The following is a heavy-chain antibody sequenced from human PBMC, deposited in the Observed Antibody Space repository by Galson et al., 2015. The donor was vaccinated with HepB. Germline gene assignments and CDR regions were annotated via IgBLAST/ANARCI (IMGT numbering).Heavy chain of an antibody. J-gene: IGHJ6*04. CDR2: IYYTGRT. D-gene: IGHD3-10*01. CDR1: GGSISISNW. Sequence: SETLSLTCAVSGGSISISNWWSWVRQPPGKGLEWIGEIYYTGRTNYNPSLKSRVTISVDKSQKQFSLKLTSVTAADTAVYYCARGPFDMWFGEALIHYQMDVWGKGTTVIVSS. V-gene: IGHV4-4*02. CDR3: ARGPFDMWFGEALIHYQMDV.